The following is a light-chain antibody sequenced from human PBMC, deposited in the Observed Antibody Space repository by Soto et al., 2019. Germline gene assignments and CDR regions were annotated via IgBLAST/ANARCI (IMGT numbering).Light chain of an antibody. J-gene: IGKJ1*01. CDR1: HNIERW. Sequence: IQMTQSRSTLSSCVGDRFTISCRASHNIERWMAWYQQKPGKAPSLLIFDASTLHSGVPSRFSGSGSGTDFTLTISSLQPDDFATYYCQQFAISTTFGQGTKVDI. CDR3: QQFAISTT. V-gene: IGKV1-5*01. CDR2: DAS.